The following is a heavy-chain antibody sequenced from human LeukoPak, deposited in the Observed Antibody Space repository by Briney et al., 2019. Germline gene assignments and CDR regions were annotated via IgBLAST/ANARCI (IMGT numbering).Heavy chain of an antibody. J-gene: IGHJ4*02. CDR1: GFIFSSYW. D-gene: IGHD3-3*01. Sequence: PGGSLRLSCAASGFIFSSYWMSWVRQAPGKGLEWVANIKQDGSERYYVDSVKGRFTISRGNAKNSLYLQMNGLRAEDTAVYYCVRDIDRYYADYWGQGTLVTVSS. CDR3: VRDIDRYYADY. CDR2: IKQDGSER. V-gene: IGHV3-7*01.